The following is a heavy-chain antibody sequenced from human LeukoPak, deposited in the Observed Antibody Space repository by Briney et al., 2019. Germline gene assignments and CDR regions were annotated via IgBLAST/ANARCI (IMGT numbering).Heavy chain of an antibody. J-gene: IGHJ6*02. CDR2: ISGSGGST. CDR3: AKGYFDWSYYYYGMDV. D-gene: IGHD3-9*01. CDR1: GFTFSSYA. Sequence: EGSLRLSCAASGFTFSSYAMSWVRQAPGQGLEWVSAISGSGGSTYYADSVKGRFTISRDNSKNTLYLQMNSLRAEDTAVYYCAKGYFDWSYYYYGMDVWGQGTTVTVSS. V-gene: IGHV3-23*01.